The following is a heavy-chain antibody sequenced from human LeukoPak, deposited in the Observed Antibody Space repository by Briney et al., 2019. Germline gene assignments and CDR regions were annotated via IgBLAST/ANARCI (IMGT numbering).Heavy chain of an antibody. V-gene: IGHV4-4*07. D-gene: IGHD3-3*01. CDR2: IYTSGST. CDR3: ARDAPRFLEWSLPEGGIWFDP. J-gene: IGHJ5*02. CDR1: GGSISSYY. Sequence: SETLFLTCTVSGGSISSYYWSWIRQPAGKGLEWIGRIYTSGSTNYNPSLKSRVTMSVDTSKNQFSLKLSSVTAADTAVYYCARDAPRFLEWSLPEGGIWFDPWGQGTLVTVSS.